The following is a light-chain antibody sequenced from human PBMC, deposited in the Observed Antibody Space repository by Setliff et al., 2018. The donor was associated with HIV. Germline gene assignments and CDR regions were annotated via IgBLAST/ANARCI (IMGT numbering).Light chain of an antibody. V-gene: IGLV2-14*01. CDR3: SSYTSKSTYV. J-gene: IGLJ1*01. CDR2: EVS. CDR1: NNDIGRFNF. Sequence: QSALAQPASVSGSPGQSITISCTGTNNDIGRFNFVSCYQQSSGKAPKLIIHEVSDRPSGIPDRFSGSKSGNTASLSISGLQPEDEAHYYCSSYTSKSTYVFGTGTKVTVL.